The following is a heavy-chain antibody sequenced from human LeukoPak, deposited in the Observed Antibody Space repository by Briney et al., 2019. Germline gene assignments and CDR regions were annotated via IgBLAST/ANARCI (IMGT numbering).Heavy chain of an antibody. CDR2: INPNSGGT. V-gene: IGHV1-2*06. CDR3: ARGWWDSSGWYVDY. D-gene: IGHD6-19*01. Sequence: XQXLXXXGRINPNSGGTTYAQKFQGRVTMTRDTSMSTAYMELSRLRSDDTAVYYCARGWWDSSGWYVDYWGQGTLVTVSS. J-gene: IGHJ4*02.